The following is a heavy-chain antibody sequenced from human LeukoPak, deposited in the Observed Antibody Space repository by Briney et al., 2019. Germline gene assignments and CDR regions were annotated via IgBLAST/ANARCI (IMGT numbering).Heavy chain of an antibody. Sequence: PGGSLRLSCAASGFTFSSYEMNWVRQAPGKGLEWISYITGSGSNIYYADSVKGRFTISRDNAKNSLYLQMNSLRAEDMALYYCAKTYGGNSGAFDIWGQGTMVTVSS. CDR2: ITGSGSNI. CDR3: AKTYGGNSGAFDI. V-gene: IGHV3-48*03. J-gene: IGHJ3*02. CDR1: GFTFSSYE. D-gene: IGHD4-23*01.